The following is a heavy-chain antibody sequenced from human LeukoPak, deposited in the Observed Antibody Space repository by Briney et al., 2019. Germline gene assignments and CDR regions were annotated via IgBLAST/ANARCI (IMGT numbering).Heavy chain of an antibody. CDR2: IYYSGST. V-gene: IGHV4-59*01. J-gene: IGHJ4*02. CDR1: GFTFSSYG. Sequence: GSLRLSCAASGFTFSSYGMSWVRQAPGKGLEWIGYIYYSGSTNYNPSLKSRVTISVDTSKNQFSLKLSSVTAADTAVYYCARGRGDYVAYWGQGTLVTVSS. CDR3: ARGRGDYVAY.